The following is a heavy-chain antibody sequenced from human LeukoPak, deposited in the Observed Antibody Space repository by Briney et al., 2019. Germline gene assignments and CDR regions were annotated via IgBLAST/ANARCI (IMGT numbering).Heavy chain of an antibody. D-gene: IGHD5-12*01. J-gene: IGHJ4*02. CDR3: ARRDGDSPRPGYYFDY. V-gene: IGHV4-39*07. CDR1: GGSTSSGNYY. CDR2: INHSGST. Sequence: PSETLSLTCTVSGGSTSSGNYYWGWIRQPPGKGLEWIGEINHSGSTNYNPSLKSRVTISVDTSKNQFSLKLSSVTAADTAVYYCARRDGDSPRPGYYFDYWGQGTLVTVSS.